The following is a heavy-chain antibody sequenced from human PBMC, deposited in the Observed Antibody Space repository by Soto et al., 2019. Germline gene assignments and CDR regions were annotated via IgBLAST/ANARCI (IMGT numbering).Heavy chain of an antibody. Sequence: GGSLRLSCAASGFTFSSYAMSWVRQVPGKGLEWISAITGSGGSTYHADSVKGRFTISRDNSKNMLFMQMNSLRAEDTAVYYCVKVSANVSPYYFDCWGQGTLVTVSS. J-gene: IGHJ4*02. V-gene: IGHV3-23*01. CDR2: ITGSGGST. CDR3: VKVSANVSPYYFDC. CDR1: GFTFSSYA.